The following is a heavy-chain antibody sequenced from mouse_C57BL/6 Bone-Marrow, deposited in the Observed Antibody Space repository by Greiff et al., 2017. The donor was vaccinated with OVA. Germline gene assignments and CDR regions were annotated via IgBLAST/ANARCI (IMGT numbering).Heavy chain of an antibody. CDR2: IYIGNGYT. CDR1: GYTFTSYG. CDR3: ARDETGRGDY. V-gene: IGHV1-58*01. J-gene: IGHJ4*01. D-gene: IGHD4-1*01. Sequence: EVQLQQSGAELVRPGSSVKMSCKTSGYTFTSYGINWVKQRPGQGLEWIGYIYIGNGYTAYNEKLKGKATLTSDTSSSTAYVQLSSLTSEDSAIYFCARDETGRGDYWGQGTSVTVSS.